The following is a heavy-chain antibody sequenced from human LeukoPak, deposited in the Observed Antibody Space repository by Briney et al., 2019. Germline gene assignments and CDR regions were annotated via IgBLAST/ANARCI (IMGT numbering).Heavy chain of an antibody. D-gene: IGHD2-2*01. CDR1: GGSISSYY. J-gene: IGHJ6*03. Sequence: SETLSLTCTVSGGSISSYYWSWIRQPPGKGLEWIGYIYYSGSTNYNPSLKNRVTISVDTSKNQFSLKLSSVTAADTVVYYCAREWRSSTSWHYYYYMDVWGKGTTVTVSS. CDR3: AREWRSSTSWHYYYYMDV. V-gene: IGHV4-59*01. CDR2: IYYSGST.